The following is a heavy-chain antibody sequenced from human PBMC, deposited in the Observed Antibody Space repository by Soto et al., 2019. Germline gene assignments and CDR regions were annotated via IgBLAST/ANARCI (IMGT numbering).Heavy chain of an antibody. J-gene: IGHJ4*02. CDR2: ISGSGGST. V-gene: IGHV3-23*01. D-gene: IGHD3-10*01. Sequence: GGSLRLSCAASGFTFSSYAMSWVRQAPGKGLEWVSAISGSGGSTYYADSVKGRFTISRDNSKNTLYLQMNSLRAEDTAVYYCAKRGGASSLLWFGEAYYFDYWGQGTLVTVSS. CDR1: GFTFSSYA. CDR3: AKRGGASSLLWFGEAYYFDY.